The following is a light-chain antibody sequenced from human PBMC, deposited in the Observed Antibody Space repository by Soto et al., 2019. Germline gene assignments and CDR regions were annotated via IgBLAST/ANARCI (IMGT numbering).Light chain of an antibody. CDR3: SSYTSSSIDNV. J-gene: IGLJ1*01. CDR2: EVS. V-gene: IGLV2-14*01. Sequence: QSALTQPASVSGSPGQSITISCTGTSSDVGGYNYVSWYQQHPGKAPKLMIYEVSNRPSGVSNRFSGYKSGNTASLTISGLQAEDEADYYCSSYTSSSIDNVFGTGTKLTVL. CDR1: SSDVGGYNY.